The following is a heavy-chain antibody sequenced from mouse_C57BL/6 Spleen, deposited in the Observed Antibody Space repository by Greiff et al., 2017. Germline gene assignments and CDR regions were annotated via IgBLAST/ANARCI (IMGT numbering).Heavy chain of an antibody. V-gene: IGHV1-80*01. Sequence: QVQLKESGAELVKPGASVKISCKASGYAFSSYWMNWVKQRPGKGLEWIGQIYPGDGDTTYNGKFKGKATLTADKSSSTAYMQLSSLTSEDSAVYFCARKDYGSSYYWYFDVWGTGTTVTVSS. J-gene: IGHJ1*03. CDR3: ARKDYGSSYYWYFDV. CDR2: IYPGDGDT. CDR1: GYAFSSYW. D-gene: IGHD1-1*01.